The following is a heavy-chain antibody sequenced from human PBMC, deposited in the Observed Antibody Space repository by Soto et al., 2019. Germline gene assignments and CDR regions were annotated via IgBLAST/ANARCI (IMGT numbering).Heavy chain of an antibody. V-gene: IGHV3-30*18. CDR1: VFTFSSYG. CDR3: AKDLGDTAMGADY. J-gene: IGHJ4*02. D-gene: IGHD5-18*01. CDR2: ISYDGSNK. Sequence: GGSLRLSCAASVFTFSSYGMHWVRQAPGKGLEWVAVISYDGSNKYYADSVKGRFTISRDNSKNTLYLQMNSLRAEDTAVYYCAKDLGDTAMGADYWGQGTLVTVSS.